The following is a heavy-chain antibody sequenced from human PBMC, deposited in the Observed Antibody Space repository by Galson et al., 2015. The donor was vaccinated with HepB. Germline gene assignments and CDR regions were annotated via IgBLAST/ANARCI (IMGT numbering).Heavy chain of an antibody. CDR3: AKDGGSGNYWPDYYYYGMAV. D-gene: IGHD3-10*01. V-gene: IGHV3-30*18. CDR1: GFAFSSYG. CDR2: ISYDGSNR. J-gene: IGHJ6*02. Sequence: SLRLSCAASGFAFSSYGMHWVRQAPGKGLEWVAVISYDGSNRYYADSVKGRFTISRDKFENTVYLQMNSLRAEDTAVYYCAKDGGSGNYWPDYYYYGMAVWSQGTTVTVSS.